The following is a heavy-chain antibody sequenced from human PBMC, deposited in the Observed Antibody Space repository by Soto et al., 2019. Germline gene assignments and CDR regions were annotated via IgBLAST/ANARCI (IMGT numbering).Heavy chain of an antibody. V-gene: IGHV3-74*01. J-gene: IGHJ4*02. CDR1: GLTFSGDW. D-gene: IGHD2-15*01. Sequence: EVQLVESGGDLVHPGGSLRLSCAASGLTFSGDWLHWVRQAPGKGLVWVSRVNSDGTSTAYADSVKGRFTISRDNAKNTLYLQMNSLRAEDTALYYCARGWTGGYWGQGTLVTVSS. CDR2: VNSDGTST. CDR3: ARGWTGGY.